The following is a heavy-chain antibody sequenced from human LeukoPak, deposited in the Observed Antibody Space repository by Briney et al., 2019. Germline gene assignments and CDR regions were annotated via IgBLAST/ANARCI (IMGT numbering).Heavy chain of an antibody. CDR2: IRSKANSYAT. J-gene: IGHJ4*02. V-gene: IGHV3-73*01. D-gene: IGHD2-21*02. Sequence: GGSLKLSCAASGFTFSGSAMHWVRQASGKGLGWVGRIRSKANSYATAYAASVKGRFTISRDNAKESLYLQLNSLRADDTAVYYCAKWGPHCVGDYCPALDSWGQGTLVTVSS. CDR3: AKWGPHCVGDYCPALDS. CDR1: GFTFSGSA.